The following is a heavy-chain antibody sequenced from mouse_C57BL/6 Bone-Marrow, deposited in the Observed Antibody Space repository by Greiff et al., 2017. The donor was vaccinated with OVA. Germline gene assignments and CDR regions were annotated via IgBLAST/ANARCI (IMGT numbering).Heavy chain of an antibody. J-gene: IGHJ3*01. CDR2: IYPRDGST. CDR1: GYTFTDHT. D-gene: IGHD1-1*01. V-gene: IGHV1-78*01. CDR3: AKNYYGSSSAWFAY. Sequence: QVQLQQSDAELVKPGASVKISCKVSGYTFTDHTIHWMKQRPEQGLEWIGYIYPRDGSTKYNEKFKGKATLTADKSSSTAYMQLNSLTSEDSAVDFCAKNYYGSSSAWFAYWGQGTLVTVSA.